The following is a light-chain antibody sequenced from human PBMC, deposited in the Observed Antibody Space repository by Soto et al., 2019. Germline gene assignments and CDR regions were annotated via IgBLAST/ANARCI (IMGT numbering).Light chain of an antibody. CDR1: SSDVGGYNY. CDR3: SSYTGNSPFFV. CDR2: EVS. J-gene: IGLJ1*01. V-gene: IGLV2-14*01. Sequence: QSALTQPASVSGSDGQSITISCTGTSSDVGGYNYVSWYQQRPGKAPKLMIFEVSNRPSGVSNRFPGSKSDNTASLTISGLQGDDEADYYCSSYTGNSPFFVFGTGTKLTVL.